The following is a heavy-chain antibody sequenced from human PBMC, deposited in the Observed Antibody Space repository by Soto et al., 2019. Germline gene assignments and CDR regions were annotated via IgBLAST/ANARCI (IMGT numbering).Heavy chain of an antibody. Sequence: PSETLSLTCAVSGGSISSGGYSWSWIRQPPGKGLEWIGYIYHSGSTYYNPSLKSRVTISVARSKNQFSLKLRSVTAADTAVYYCARLFPHLEPWGPGTLVTVSS. J-gene: IGHJ5*02. CDR3: ARLFPHLEP. CDR2: IYHSGST. CDR1: GGSISSGGYS. V-gene: IGHV4-30-2*01.